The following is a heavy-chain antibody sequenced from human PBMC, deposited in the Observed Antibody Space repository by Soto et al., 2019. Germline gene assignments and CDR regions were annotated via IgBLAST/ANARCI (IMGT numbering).Heavy chain of an antibody. V-gene: IGHV1-2*02. CDR2: INAHSGGT. CDR3: AKDLTRQLAYWLDP. Sequence: DXSVKVSCKASGFSFTGYYIHWLRQAPGQGLEWMGWINAHSGGTEYAQKFQGRVTLTRDTSIATAYLTLTSLTSDDTALYYCAKDLTRQLAYWLDPWGQGTQVTVSS. J-gene: IGHJ5*02. CDR1: GFSFTGYY. D-gene: IGHD6-6*01.